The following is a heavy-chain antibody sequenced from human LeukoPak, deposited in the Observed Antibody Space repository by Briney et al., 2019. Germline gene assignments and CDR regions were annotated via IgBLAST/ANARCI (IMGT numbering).Heavy chain of an antibody. CDR1: GGSISSYY. D-gene: IGHD6-19*01. CDR2: IYYSGSTSGST. Sequence: PETLSLTCTVSGGSISSYYWNWIRQPPGKGLEYMGYIYYSGSTSGSTNYNSSLESRVTISVDTSKNQFSLKLSSVTAADTAVNYCARGRGSGWLFDYWGQGALVTVSS. J-gene: IGHJ4*02. V-gene: IGHV4-59*01. CDR3: ARGRGSGWLFDY.